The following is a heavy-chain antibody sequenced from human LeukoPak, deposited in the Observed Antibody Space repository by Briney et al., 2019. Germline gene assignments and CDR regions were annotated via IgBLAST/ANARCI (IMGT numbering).Heavy chain of an antibody. CDR2: IYHSGTT. Sequence: SETLSLTCAVYGGSFSGYYWSWIRQPPGKGLEWIGEIYHSGTTNYNPSLKSRVTISVDKSKNQFSLKLSSVTAADTAVYYCARSNRRDCYNSRPYFFDYLGQGTLGTVSS. CDR3: ARSNRRDCYNSRPYFFDY. V-gene: IGHV4-34*01. CDR1: GGSFSGYY. D-gene: IGHD5-24*01. J-gene: IGHJ4*01.